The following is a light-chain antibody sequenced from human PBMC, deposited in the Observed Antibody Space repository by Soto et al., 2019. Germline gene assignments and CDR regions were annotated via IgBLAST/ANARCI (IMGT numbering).Light chain of an antibody. V-gene: IGKV3-20*01. J-gene: IGKJ4*01. CDR2: GAS. CDR1: QSVGRNY. CDR3: QQYATSPLT. Sequence: EIVLTQSPGTLSVSPGERATLSCRASQSVGRNYLAWYQQKPGQAPRLLIYGASSRATGIPDRFSGSGSGTDFTLTISRLVPEDFAVYYCQQYATSPLTSGGGTKVETK.